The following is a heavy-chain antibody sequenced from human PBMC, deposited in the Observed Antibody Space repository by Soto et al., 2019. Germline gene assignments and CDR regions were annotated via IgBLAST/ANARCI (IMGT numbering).Heavy chain of an antibody. CDR3: ATLKTTTTFGY. D-gene: IGHD4-17*01. CDR1: GFTFSSYG. CDR2: ISYDGSNK. Sequence: GGSLRLSCAASGFTFSSYGMHWVRQAPGKGLEWVAVISYDGSNKYYADSVKGRFTISRDNSKNTLYLQMNSLRAEDTAVYYCATLKTTTTFGYWGQGTLVTVSS. J-gene: IGHJ4*02. V-gene: IGHV3-30*03.